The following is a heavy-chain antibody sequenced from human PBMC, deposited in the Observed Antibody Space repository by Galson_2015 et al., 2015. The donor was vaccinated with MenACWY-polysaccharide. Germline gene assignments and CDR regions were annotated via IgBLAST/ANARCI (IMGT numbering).Heavy chain of an antibody. CDR1: GFSLRTSGVC. CDR3: ARMGLYYDSSGYYDY. CDR2: IDWDDDK. J-gene: IGHJ4*02. V-gene: IGHV2-70*01. D-gene: IGHD3-22*01. Sequence: PALVTPTQTLTLTCPFSGFSLRTSGVCVGWIRQPPGKTLERLALIDWDDDKYYSTSLKTRLTISKDTSKNQVVLTMTNMDPVDTATYYCARMGLYYDSSGYYDYWGQGTLVTVSS.